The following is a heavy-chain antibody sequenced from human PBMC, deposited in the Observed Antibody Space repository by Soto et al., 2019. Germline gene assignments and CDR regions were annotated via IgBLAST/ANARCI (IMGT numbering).Heavy chain of an antibody. V-gene: IGHV1-58*02. Sequence: GASVKVSCKASGFTFTSSAMQWVRQARGQRLEWIGWIVVGSGNTNYAQKFQERVTITRDTSTSTAYMELSSLRSEDTAVYYCARDSFGTMIVVARDAFDIWGQGTMVTVSS. CDR2: IVVGSGNT. J-gene: IGHJ3*02. D-gene: IGHD3-22*01. CDR3: ARDSFGTMIVVARDAFDI. CDR1: GFTFTSSA.